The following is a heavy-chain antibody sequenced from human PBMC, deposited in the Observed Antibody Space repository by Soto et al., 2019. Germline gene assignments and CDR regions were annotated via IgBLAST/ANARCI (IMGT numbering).Heavy chain of an antibody. V-gene: IGHV3-53*02. J-gene: IGHJ6*02. CDR1: GFTVSSNY. CDR2: IYSGGST. Sequence: EVQLVETGGGLIQPGGSLRLSCAASGFTVSSNYMSWVRQAPGKGLEWVSVIYSGGSTYYADSVKGRFTISRDNSKNTLYLQMNSLRAEDTTVYYCTSTSSNSAFYYYYYYRMDVWGQGTTVTVYS. D-gene: IGHD6-6*01. CDR3: TSTSSNSAFYYYYYYRMDV.